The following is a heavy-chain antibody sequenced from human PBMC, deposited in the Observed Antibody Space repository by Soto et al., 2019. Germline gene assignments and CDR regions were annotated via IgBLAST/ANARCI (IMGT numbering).Heavy chain of an antibody. CDR1: GYTFTSYG. D-gene: IGHD5-18*01. J-gene: IGHJ6*02. V-gene: IGHV1-18*01. Sequence: QVQLVQSGAEVKKPGASVKVSCKASGYTFTSYGISWVRQAPGQGLEWMGWISAYNGNTNYAQKLQGRVTMTTDTSTSTAYMELRSLRSDDTSVYYCARTAMALRDPFYYYGMDVWGQGTTVTVSS. CDR3: ARTAMALRDPFYYYGMDV. CDR2: ISAYNGNT.